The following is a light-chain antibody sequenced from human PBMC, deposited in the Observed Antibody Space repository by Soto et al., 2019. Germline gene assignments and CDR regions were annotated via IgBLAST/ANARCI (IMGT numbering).Light chain of an antibody. J-gene: IGKJ1*01. CDR1: QSLLHSNGKTY. CDR3: MQTIVLPRT. CDR2: EIS. Sequence: DIVMTQSPLSLSVTPGQPASISCKSSQSLLHSNGKTYLYWYLQKPGQPPQLLIYEISNRFSGVPDRLTCSGSGTDFTLKISRVEADDLGIYYCMQTIVLPRTFGQGTKVQIK. V-gene: IGKV2D-29*01.